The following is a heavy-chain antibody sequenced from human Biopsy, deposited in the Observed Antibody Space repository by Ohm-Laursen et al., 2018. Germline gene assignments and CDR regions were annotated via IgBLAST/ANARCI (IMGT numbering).Heavy chain of an antibody. V-gene: IGHV1-69*06. D-gene: IGHD3-9*01. CDR1: GGTFSNYG. CDR3: ATKLTGYFHH. CDR2: NITFLGTG. J-gene: IGHJ1*01. Sequence: SSVYASCNPSGGTFSNYGVNWVRQAPGHGLGWLGGNITFLGTGNYAQKFQDRVTVAADTITSTATMELGSLRSDDLAVYYCATKLTGYFHHWGQGTLVIVSS.